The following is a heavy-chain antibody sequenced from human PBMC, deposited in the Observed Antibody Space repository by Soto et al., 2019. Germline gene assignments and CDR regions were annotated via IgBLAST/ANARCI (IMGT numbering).Heavy chain of an antibody. J-gene: IGHJ5*02. V-gene: IGHV1-46*03. D-gene: IGHD2-15*01. CDR1: GYTFTSYY. CDR2: INPSGGST. Sequence: QVQLVQSGAEVKKPGASVKVSCKASGYTFTSYYMHWVRQAPGQGLEWMGLINPSGGSTSYAQKFQGRATMSRDTSTSTVYMELSSLRAEDTAVYYCARGYCSGGSCYASRYNWFDPWGQGTLVTVSS. CDR3: ARGYCSGGSCYASRYNWFDP.